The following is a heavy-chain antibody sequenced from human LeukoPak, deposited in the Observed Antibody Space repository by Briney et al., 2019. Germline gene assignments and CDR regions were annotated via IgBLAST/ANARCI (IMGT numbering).Heavy chain of an antibody. CDR1: GGSISSYY. D-gene: IGHD3-10*02. CDR3: ARATFGGLLSRRSFDY. J-gene: IGHJ4*02. Sequence: SETLSLTCTVSGGSISSYYWSWIRQPAGKGLEWIGRIYTSGSTNYNPSLKSRVTISVDTSKNQFSLKLSSVTAADTAVYYCARATFGGLLSRRSFDYWGQGTLVTVSS. CDR2: IYTSGST. V-gene: IGHV4-4*07.